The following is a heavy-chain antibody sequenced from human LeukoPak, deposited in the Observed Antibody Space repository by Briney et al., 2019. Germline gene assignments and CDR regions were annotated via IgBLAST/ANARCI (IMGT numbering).Heavy chain of an antibody. D-gene: IGHD5-24*01. CDR3: ARGDGYNYFDY. J-gene: IGHJ4*02. Sequence: PGGSLRLSCAVSGFTFSDHCMTWVRQAPGKGLEWVADIKEDRREINYVDSVKGRFTISRDNAKNALYLQMNSLRAEDTAAYYYARGDGYNYFDYWGQGTLVTVSS. V-gene: IGHV3-7*01. CDR1: GFTFSDHC. CDR2: IKEDRREI.